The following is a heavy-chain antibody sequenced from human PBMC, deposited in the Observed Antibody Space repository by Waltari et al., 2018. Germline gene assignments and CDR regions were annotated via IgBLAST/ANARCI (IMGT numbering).Heavy chain of an antibody. V-gene: IGHV3-23*04. J-gene: IGHJ4*02. CDR3: AKVPYYDFWTGYFFFDL. Sequence: DVQLVEVGGGSVQSWGFLRLYGEGGGFRFSNYAMSWARQAPGKGLEWVSSITGGGDNTYDADSVRGRFTISRDNSKNTLSLQMNSLRAEDTATYYCAKVPYYDFWTGYFFFDLWGQGTLVSVSS. D-gene: IGHD3-3*01. CDR2: ITGGGDNT. CDR1: GFRFSNYA.